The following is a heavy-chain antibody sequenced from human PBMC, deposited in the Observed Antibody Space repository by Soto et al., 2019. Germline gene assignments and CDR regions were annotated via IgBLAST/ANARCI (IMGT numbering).Heavy chain of an antibody. CDR3: ARHTGGDYYYYGMDV. CDR2: IDPSDSYT. D-gene: IGHD5-18*01. CDR1: GYSFTSYW. J-gene: IGHJ6*02. Sequence: GESLKISCKGSGYSFTSYWISWVRQMPGEGLEWMGRIDPSDSYTNYSPSFQGHVTISADKSISTAYLQWSSLKASDTAMYYCARHTGGDYYYYGMDVWGQGTTVTVSS. V-gene: IGHV5-10-1*01.